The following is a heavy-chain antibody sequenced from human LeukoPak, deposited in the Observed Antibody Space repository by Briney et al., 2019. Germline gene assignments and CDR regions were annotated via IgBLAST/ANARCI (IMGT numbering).Heavy chain of an antibody. D-gene: IGHD3-22*01. CDR3: ARDWGPYYYDSSGPGAFDI. CDR2: IYYSGST. CDR1: GGSISSGDYY. J-gene: IGHJ3*02. V-gene: IGHV4-61*08. Sequence: SQTLSLTCTVSGGSISSGDYYWSWIRQPPGKGLEWIGYIYYSGSTNYNPSLKSRVTISVDTSKIQFSLKLSSVTAADTAVYYCARDWGPYYYDSSGPGAFDIWGQGTMVTVSS.